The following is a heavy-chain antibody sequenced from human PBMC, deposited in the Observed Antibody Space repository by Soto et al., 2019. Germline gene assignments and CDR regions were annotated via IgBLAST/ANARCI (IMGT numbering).Heavy chain of an antibody. V-gene: IGHV1-18*01. J-gene: IGHJ3*02. CDR1: GYTFTSYG. CDR2: ISAYNGNT. CDR3: ASRVLGYCSSTSCYSAFDI. D-gene: IGHD2-2*01. Sequence: GASVKVSCKASGYTFTSYGISWVRQAPGQGLEWMGWISAYNGNTNYAQKLQGRVTMTTDTSTSTAYMELSSLRSEDTAVYYCASRVLGYCSSTSCYSAFDIWAQGSTDTVSS.